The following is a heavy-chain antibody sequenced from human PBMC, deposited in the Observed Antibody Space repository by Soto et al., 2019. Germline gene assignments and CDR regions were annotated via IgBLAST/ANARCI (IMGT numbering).Heavy chain of an antibody. CDR1: GFTFSSSA. J-gene: IGHJ4*02. V-gene: IGHV3-23*01. CDR2: IVASGGST. CDR3: ARERESHNRAHTMFDY. Sequence: GGSLRLSCGASGFTFSSSAMGWVRRAPGKGLEWVSAIVASGGSTFYADSVKGRFTISRDTSTSTVYMELSSLRSEDTAVYYCARERESHNRAHTMFDYWGQGTLVTVSS. D-gene: IGHD3-10*01.